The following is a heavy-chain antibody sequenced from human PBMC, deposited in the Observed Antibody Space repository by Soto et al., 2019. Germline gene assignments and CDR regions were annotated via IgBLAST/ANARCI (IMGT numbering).Heavy chain of an antibody. D-gene: IGHD6-13*01. CDR2: IIPIFTTT. CDR1: GGTFSNHA. J-gene: IGHJ3*02. V-gene: IGHV1-69*12. CDR3: AREVAADGTFREDVFDI. Sequence: QVQLVQSGAEVKKPGSSVKVSCKASGGTFSNHAINWVRQAPGQGLEWMGRIIPIFTTTNYAQNFQGRVTITADESTITAYMELTSLKHDDTGVYYCAREVAADGTFREDVFDIWGQGTMVTVSS.